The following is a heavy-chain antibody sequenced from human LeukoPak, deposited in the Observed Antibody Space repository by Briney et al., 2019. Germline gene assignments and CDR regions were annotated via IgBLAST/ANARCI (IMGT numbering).Heavy chain of an antibody. D-gene: IGHD3-22*01. V-gene: IGHV1-69*13. CDR1: GGTFSSYA. Sequence: SVKVSCKASGGTFSSYAISWVRQAPGQGLEWMGGIIPIFGTANYAQKFQGRVTITADESTSTAYMELSSLRSEDTAVYYCATASSGYYYNFDYWGQGTLVTVSS. CDR2: IIPIFGTA. CDR3: ATASSGYYYNFDY. J-gene: IGHJ4*02.